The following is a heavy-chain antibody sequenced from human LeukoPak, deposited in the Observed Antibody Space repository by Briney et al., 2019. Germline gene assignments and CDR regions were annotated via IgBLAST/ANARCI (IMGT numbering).Heavy chain of an antibody. J-gene: IGHJ5*02. D-gene: IGHD4-17*01. CDR2: IHYSGSN. Sequence: SETLSLTCTVCGGSISSYYWRWIRQPPGKGLEWLGYIHYSGSNNFHTSLKGRVPISVETSKDQSFLTLGSAAAADTAVFYFARGTTVTPRHCFDLWGQGTLVTVSS. CDR3: ARGTTVTPRHCFDL. CDR1: GGSISSYY. V-gene: IGHV4-59*12.